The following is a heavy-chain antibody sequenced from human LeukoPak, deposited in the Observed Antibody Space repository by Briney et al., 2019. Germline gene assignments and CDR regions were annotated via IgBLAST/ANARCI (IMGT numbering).Heavy chain of an antibody. J-gene: IGHJ6*03. D-gene: IGHD2-2*01. V-gene: IGHV3-7*01. CDR3: ARLYCSSASCFYYYYYYMDV. Sequence: GRSLRLSCVVSGFTFSNYGMHWVRQAPGKGLEWVANIKQEGSEKYYVDSVKGRFTISRDNAKNSLYLQMNSLRAEDTAVYYCARLYCSSASCFYYYYYYMDVWGKGTTVTISS. CDR1: GFTFSNYG. CDR2: IKQEGSEK.